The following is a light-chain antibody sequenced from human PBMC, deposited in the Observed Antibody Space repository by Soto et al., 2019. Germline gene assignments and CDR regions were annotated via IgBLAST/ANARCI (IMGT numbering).Light chain of an antibody. CDR1: QSTSIY. V-gene: IGKV1-39*01. Sequence: DIQMTQSPSSLSASVGDRVTITCRASQSTSIYLNWYQQKPGKAPKLLIYAASSLQSGVPSRFSGSESGTDFTLTISSLQPEDFANYYWQQSYSTPYTFGQGTKLESK. CDR2: AAS. CDR3: QQSYSTPYT. J-gene: IGKJ2*01.